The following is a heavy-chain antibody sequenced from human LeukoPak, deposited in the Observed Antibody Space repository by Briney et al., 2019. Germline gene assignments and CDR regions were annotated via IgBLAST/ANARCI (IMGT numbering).Heavy chain of an antibody. CDR1: GGSISSSSYY. CDR3: ARDLYCGGDCYPRNWFDP. Sequence: SETLSLTCTVSGGSISSSSYYWGWIRQPPGKGLEWIGSIYYSGSTYYNPSLKSRVTISVDTSKNQFSLKLSSVTAADTAVYYCARDLYCGGDCYPRNWFDPWGQGTLVTVSS. V-gene: IGHV4-39*07. J-gene: IGHJ5*02. D-gene: IGHD2-21*02. CDR2: IYYSGST.